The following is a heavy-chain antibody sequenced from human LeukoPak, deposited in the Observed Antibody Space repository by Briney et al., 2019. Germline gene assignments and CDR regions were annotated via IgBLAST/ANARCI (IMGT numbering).Heavy chain of an antibody. V-gene: IGHV3-53*01. Sequence: GWSLRLSCASSGFSVSSNYMCLLRQAPGKLLEWVSVFYSGGGTYYADSLKGRFTISRDSSMSTAYLQLSSLRAEDTAVYYCSRGYDTSIDNYGYFDLWGRGTLVTVSS. J-gene: IGHJ2*01. CDR3: SRGYDTSIDNYGYFDL. D-gene: IGHD3-22*01. CDR1: GFSVSSNY. CDR2: FYSGGGT.